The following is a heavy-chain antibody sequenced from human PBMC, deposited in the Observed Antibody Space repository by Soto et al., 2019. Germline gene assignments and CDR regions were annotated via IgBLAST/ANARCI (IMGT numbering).Heavy chain of an antibody. CDR3: VKGNHFCWLPRLYYFDY. J-gene: IGHJ4*02. Sequence: GGSLRLSCAASGFTFSIYAMSWVRQAPGKGLEWVSTISARGGSTYYVDSVRGRFTISRDNFKNTLYLRMNSLRAEDTAIYYCVKGNHFCWLPRLYYFDYWGQGTLVTVSS. CDR2: ISARGGST. D-gene: IGHD3-9*01. V-gene: IGHV3-23*01. CDR1: GFTFSIYA.